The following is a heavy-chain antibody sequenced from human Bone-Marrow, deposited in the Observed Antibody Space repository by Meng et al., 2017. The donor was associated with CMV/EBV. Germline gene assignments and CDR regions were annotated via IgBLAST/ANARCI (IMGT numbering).Heavy chain of an antibody. V-gene: IGHV3-30*02. Sequence: GESLKISCAASGFGAYGMHWVRQAPGKGLEWVAFIRFDGNKFYLASVKGRFTISRDNSKNTLYLQMNSLRAEDTAVYYCARGPPGVYSEMDYWGQGTLVTVSS. J-gene: IGHJ4*02. CDR2: IRFDGNK. CDR1: GFGAYG. D-gene: IGHD1-26*01. CDR3: ARGPPGVYSEMDY.